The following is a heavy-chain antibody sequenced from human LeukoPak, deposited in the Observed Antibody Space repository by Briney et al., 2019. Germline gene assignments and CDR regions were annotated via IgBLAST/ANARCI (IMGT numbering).Heavy chain of an antibody. Sequence: GGSLRLSCAASGFTSNTYGMHWVRQAPGKGLEWVTFIRYDGSNKYYADSVKGRFTISRDNSKNTLFLQMNGLRAEDTAIYYCAKAGSSGWSSSGGDYWGQGSLVTVSS. V-gene: IGHV3-30*02. CDR2: IRYDGSNK. CDR3: AKAGSSGWSSSGGDY. J-gene: IGHJ4*02. D-gene: IGHD6-19*01. CDR1: GFTSNTYG.